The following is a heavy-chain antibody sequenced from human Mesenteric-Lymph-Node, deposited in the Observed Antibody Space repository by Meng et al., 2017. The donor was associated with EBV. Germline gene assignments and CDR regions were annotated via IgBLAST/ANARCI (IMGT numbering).Heavy chain of an antibody. D-gene: IGHD3-10*01. CDR2: VHRSGST. CDR1: GEAFSDDY. Sequence: GHLQQSDAGLLTPSETLSRTCPAYGEAFSDDYWTWIRQTPGKGLEWIGEVHRSGSTNYNPSLKSRVIISIDTSKNQFSLKLTSVTAADTAVYYCARALYSNSYYGSLSYWGLGTLVTVSS. CDR3: ARALYSNSYYGSLSY. J-gene: IGHJ4*02. V-gene: IGHV4-34*02.